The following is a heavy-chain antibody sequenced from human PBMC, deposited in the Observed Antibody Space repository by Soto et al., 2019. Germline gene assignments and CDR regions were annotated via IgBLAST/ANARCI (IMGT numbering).Heavy chain of an antibody. CDR3: VRDFGWYFRSGYMDV. V-gene: IGHV3-21*01. D-gene: IGHD3-3*01. CDR1: GLGLIPYG. Sequence: EVHLVESGGGLVKPGGSLGLSGQPSGLGLIPYGMNWAPRAPGRGLEWVSSINEDSSYIYYAHSLRGRFTISRDNAKDSLYLQMNSLRAEDTAVYYCVRDFGWYFRSGYMDVWGDGATVTVSS. J-gene: IGHJ6*03. CDR2: INEDSSYI.